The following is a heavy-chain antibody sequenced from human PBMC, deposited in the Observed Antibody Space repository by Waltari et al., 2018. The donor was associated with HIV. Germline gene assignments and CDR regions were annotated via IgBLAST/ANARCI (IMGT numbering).Heavy chain of an antibody. CDR3: ARGPTAMVTFDS. J-gene: IGHJ4*02. CDR1: GGSIRGGDYY. Sequence: QVPLQESGPGLVQPSQTLSLTCPVSGGSIRGGDYYWSWVRQPAGKGLEWIGRSHASGRTNYNPSLRSRVTISVDASKNQFSLKLTSVTAADTAVYFCARGPTAMVTFDSWGQGTLVTVSS. D-gene: IGHD5-18*01. CDR2: SHASGRT. V-gene: IGHV4-61*02.